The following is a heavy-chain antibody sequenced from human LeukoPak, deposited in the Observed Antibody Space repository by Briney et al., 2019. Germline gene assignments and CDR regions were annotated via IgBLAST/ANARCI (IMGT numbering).Heavy chain of an antibody. V-gene: IGHV3-7*01. CDR1: GFTFTKYW. D-gene: IGHD1-14*01. CDR3: AREVWGPEY. J-gene: IGHJ4*02. Sequence: PGGSLRLSCAASGFTFTKYWMTWVRQAPGKGLEWVGNIKQDGSDKNYMDFVKGRFTISRDNTKNSVYLQMSSLRAEDTAVYYCAREVWGPEYWGQGTLVTVSS. CDR2: IKQDGSDK.